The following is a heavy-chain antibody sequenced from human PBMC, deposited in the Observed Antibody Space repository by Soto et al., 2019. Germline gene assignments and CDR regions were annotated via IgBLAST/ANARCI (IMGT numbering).Heavy chain of an antibody. J-gene: IGHJ6*03. CDR3: ARVSKILLYYYMDV. Sequence: QVQLVESGGGVVQPGRSLRLSCAASGFTFSSYGMHWVRQAPGKGLEWVAVIWYDGSNKYYADSVKGRFTISRDNSKNTLYLQMNSLRAEDTAVYYCARVSKILLYYYMDVWGKGTTVTVSS. CDR1: GFTFSSYG. CDR2: IWYDGSNK. V-gene: IGHV3-33*01.